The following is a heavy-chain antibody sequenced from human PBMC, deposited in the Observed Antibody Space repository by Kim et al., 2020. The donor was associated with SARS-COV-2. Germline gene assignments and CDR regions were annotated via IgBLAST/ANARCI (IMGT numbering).Heavy chain of an antibody. CDR1: GFTFSSYS. J-gene: IGHJ4*02. D-gene: IGHD2-21*02. Sequence: GGSLRLSCAASGFTFSSYSMNWVRQAPGKGLEWVSYISSSSSTIYYADSVKGRFTISRDNAKNSLYLQMNSLRDEDTAVYYCAREHPALAYCGGDCYSGHDYWGQGTLVTVSS. CDR3: AREHPALAYCGGDCYSGHDY. V-gene: IGHV3-48*02. CDR2: ISSSSSTI.